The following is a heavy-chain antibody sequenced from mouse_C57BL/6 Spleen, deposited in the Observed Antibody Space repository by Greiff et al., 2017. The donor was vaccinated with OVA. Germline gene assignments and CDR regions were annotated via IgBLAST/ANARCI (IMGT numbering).Heavy chain of an antibody. J-gene: IGHJ3*01. D-gene: IGHD2-4*01. CDR3: ARSGDYDSFAY. Sequence: QVHVKQPGAELVKPGASVKLSCKASGYTFTSYWMHWVKQRPGQGLEWIGMIHPNSGSTNYNEKFKSKATLTVDKSSSTAYMQLSSLTSEDSAVYYCARSGDYDSFAYWGQGTLVTVSA. CDR1: GYTFTSYW. CDR2: IHPNSGST. V-gene: IGHV1-64*01.